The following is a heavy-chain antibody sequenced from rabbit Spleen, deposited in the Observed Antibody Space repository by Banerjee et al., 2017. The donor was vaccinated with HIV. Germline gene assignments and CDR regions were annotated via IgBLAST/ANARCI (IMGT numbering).Heavy chain of an antibody. V-gene: IGHV1S45*01. Sequence: QEQLEESGGDLVKPEGSLTLTCTASGFSFSSNEMCWVRQAPGKRPEWIACIYAGNSGSAYYASWAKGRFTVSKTSSTTVTLQMTSLTAADTATYFCARSSSGYNFRIRLDFWGQGTLVTVS. CDR1: GFSFSSNE. CDR2: IYAGNSGSA. D-gene: IGHD1-1*01. CDR3: ARSSSGYNFRIRLDF. J-gene: IGHJ3*01.